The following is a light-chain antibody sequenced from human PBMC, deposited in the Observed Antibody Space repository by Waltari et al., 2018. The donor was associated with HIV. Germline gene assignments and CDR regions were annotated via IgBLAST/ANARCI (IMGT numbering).Light chain of an antibody. CDR1: NSDIGSYNR. CDR3: SSYTTTTAHV. Sequence: QSALTQPLAVSGSPGQSVTISCTGTNSDIGSYNRFCWYQQTPGTAPKLVIYDVSSRPSGVPDRFSGSKSGNTAALTISGLQAEDEGDYYCSSYTTTTAHVFGTGTKVTVL. CDR2: DVS. V-gene: IGLV2-18*02. J-gene: IGLJ1*01.